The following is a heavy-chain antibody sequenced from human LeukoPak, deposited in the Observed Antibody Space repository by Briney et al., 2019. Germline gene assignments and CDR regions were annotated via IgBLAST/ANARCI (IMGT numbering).Heavy chain of an antibody. J-gene: IGHJ4*02. CDR2: INPNSGGT. Sequence: ASVKVSCKASGYTFTGYYMHWVRQAPGQGLEWMGWINPNSGGTNYAQKSQGRVTMTRDTSISTAYMELSRLRSDDTAVYYCARGPVLRFLEWLSDYFDYWGQGTLVTVSS. V-gene: IGHV1-2*02. CDR3: ARGPVLRFLEWLSDYFDY. D-gene: IGHD3-3*01. CDR1: GYTFTGYY.